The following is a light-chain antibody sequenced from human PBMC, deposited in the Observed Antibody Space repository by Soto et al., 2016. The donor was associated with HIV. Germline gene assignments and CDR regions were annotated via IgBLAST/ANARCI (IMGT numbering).Light chain of an antibody. Sequence: DIQMTQSPSSVSASVGDRVTITCRASQAINSRLAWYQQNPGKAPEVLITATYTLQDGVPSRFSGSASGGTGTDFTLTIDSLQPEDFATYYCQQSITYPWTFGQGTKVEIK. CDR2: ATY. J-gene: IGKJ1*01. V-gene: IGKV1-12*02. CDR3: QQSITYPWT. CDR1: QAINSR.